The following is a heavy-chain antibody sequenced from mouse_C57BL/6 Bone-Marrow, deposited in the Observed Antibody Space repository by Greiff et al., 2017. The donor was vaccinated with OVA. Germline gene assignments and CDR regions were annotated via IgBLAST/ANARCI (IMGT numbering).Heavy chain of an antibody. D-gene: IGHD2-4*01. CDR3: ARDANLYDYDGDWYFDV. CDR1: GFTFSDFY. J-gene: IGHJ1*03. Sequence: EVKLVESGGGLVQPGRSLRLSCATSGFTFSDFYMEWVRQAPGKGLEWIAASSNKANDSTSAYSVSVKGRFIVSRDTSQSILYLQMNALRAEDTAIYYCARDANLYDYDGDWYFDVWGTGTTVTVSS. V-gene: IGHV7-1*01. CDR2: SSNKANDSTS.